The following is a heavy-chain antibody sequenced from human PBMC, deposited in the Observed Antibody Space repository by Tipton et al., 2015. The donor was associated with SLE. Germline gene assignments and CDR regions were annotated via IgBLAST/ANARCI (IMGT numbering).Heavy chain of an antibody. CDR1: GFTFSSYA. CDR3: ARDNMVRGVIIIPLYYYGMDF. Sequence: SLRLSCAASGFTFSSYAMHWVRQAPGKGLEWVAVISYDGSNKYYADSVKGRFTISRDNSKSTLYLQMNSLRAEDTAVYYCARDNMVRGVIIIPLYYYGMDFWGQGTTVTVSS. J-gene: IGHJ6*02. D-gene: IGHD3-10*01. CDR2: ISYDGSNK. V-gene: IGHV3-30*04.